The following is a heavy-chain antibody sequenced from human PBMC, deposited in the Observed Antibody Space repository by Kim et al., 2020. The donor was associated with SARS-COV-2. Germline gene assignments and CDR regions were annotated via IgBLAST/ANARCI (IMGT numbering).Heavy chain of an antibody. J-gene: IGHJ4*02. Sequence: DSVKGRFTISRDNSENSLFLQMNILRDDDTAVYYCARGYCSSSRCYAGPDYWGQGTLVTVST. CDR3: ARGYCSSSRCYAGPDY. D-gene: IGHD2-2*01. V-gene: IGHV3-48*02.